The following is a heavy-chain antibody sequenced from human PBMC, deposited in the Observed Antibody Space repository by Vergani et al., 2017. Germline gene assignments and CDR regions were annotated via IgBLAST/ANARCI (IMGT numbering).Heavy chain of an antibody. CDR2: ISSSGNTK. CDR3: ARLQKGYSSSFDF. J-gene: IGHJ4*02. V-gene: IGHV3-11*01. CDR1: GFTFSDHY. Sequence: GQLVESGGDWVQRGGSLRLSCAASGFTFSDHYMSWIRQAPGKGLEWMSFISSSGNTKYYADSVRGRFTISMDNAKKSLYLQINSLRVEDTAVYYCARLQKGYSSSFDFWGQGTLVTVSS. D-gene: IGHD5-18*01.